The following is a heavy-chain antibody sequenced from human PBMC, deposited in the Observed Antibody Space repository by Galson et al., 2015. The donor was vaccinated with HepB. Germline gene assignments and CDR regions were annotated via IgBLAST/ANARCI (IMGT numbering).Heavy chain of an antibody. CDR2: INSRGST. D-gene: IGHD2-2*01. CDR1: GGSISNRNW. CDR3: ARERVGGDFDH. J-gene: IGHJ4*02. Sequence: TLSLTCAVSGGSISNRNWWNWVRQSPGKGLEWVGYINSRGSTDYNPSLKSRVSISVDTSKKQFSLRLSSVTAADTAVYYCARERVGGDFDHWGQGTPVTVSS. V-gene: IGHV4-4*02.